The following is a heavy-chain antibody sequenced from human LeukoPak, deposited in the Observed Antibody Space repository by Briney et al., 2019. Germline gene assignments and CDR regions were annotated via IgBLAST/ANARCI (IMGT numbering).Heavy chain of an antibody. CDR2: IIPIFGIA. D-gene: IGHD2-2*01. CDR1: GGTFSSYA. Sequence: GASVKVSCKASGGTFSSYAISWVRRAPGQGLEWMGRIIPIFGIANYAQKFQGRVTITADKSTSTAYMELSSLRSEDTAVYYCARAIVVVPAARDAMVDYYYYGMDVWGQGTTVTVSS. J-gene: IGHJ6*02. CDR3: ARAIVVVPAARDAMVDYYYYGMDV. V-gene: IGHV1-69*04.